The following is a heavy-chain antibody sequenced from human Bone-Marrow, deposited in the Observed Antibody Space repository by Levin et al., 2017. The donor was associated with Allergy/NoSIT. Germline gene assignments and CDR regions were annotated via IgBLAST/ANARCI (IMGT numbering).Heavy chain of an antibody. CDR1: GDTLSSYS. J-gene: IGHJ4*02. CDR3: ATTKNYEFWSGYWFSEY. V-gene: IGHV1-69*01. CDR2: IIPKFNVP. D-gene: IGHD3-3*01. Sequence: GGSLRLSCKASGDTLSSYSLSWVRQAPGQGLEWMGGIIPKFNVPNYAQKFQGRVTITADDSTSTAYMELSSLTSEDTAVYYCATTKNYEFWSGYWFSEYWGQGTLVTVSS.